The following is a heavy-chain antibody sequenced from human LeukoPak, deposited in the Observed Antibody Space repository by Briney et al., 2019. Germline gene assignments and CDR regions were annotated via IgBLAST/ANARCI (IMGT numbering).Heavy chain of an antibody. CDR2: INRDGSST. D-gene: IGHD3-22*01. CDR1: GIIFSNYW. J-gene: IGHJ4*02. V-gene: IGHV3-74*01. CDR3: AREGYYDSSGYYPD. Sequence: GGSLRLSCAASGIIFSNYWMHWVRQAPGKGLVWVSRINRDGSSTSYADSVKGRFTISRDNAKNTLYLQMNSLRAEDTAVYYCAREGYYDSSGYYPDWGQGTLVTVSS.